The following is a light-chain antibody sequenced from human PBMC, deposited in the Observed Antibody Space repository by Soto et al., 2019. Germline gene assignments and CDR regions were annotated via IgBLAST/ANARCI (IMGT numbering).Light chain of an antibody. CDR2: GAS. CDR3: QQYSSSET. Sequence: EIVLTQSPGTLSLSPGERATLSCRTSQIVSTNYLAWYQQKPGQAPRLLIYGASNRDTGIPDRFSGSGSGTDFTLTINRQEPEDFAVYYCQQYSSSETFGQGNKLEIK. V-gene: IGKV3-20*01. J-gene: IGKJ2*01. CDR1: QIVSTNY.